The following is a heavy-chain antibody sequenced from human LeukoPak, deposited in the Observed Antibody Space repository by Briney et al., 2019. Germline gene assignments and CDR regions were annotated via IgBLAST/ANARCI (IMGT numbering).Heavy chain of an antibody. CDR2: IYYSGST. CDR3: ARVRSGPYYYDSSGEDFDY. D-gene: IGHD3-22*01. CDR1: GGSISSGGYY. J-gene: IGHJ4*02. V-gene: IGHV4-31*03. Sequence: SQTLSLTCTVSGGSISSGGYYWSWIRQHPGKGLEWIGYIYYSGSTYYNPSLKSRVTISVDTSEDQFSLKLSSVTAADTAVYYCARVRSGPYYYDSSGEDFDYWGQGTLVTVSS.